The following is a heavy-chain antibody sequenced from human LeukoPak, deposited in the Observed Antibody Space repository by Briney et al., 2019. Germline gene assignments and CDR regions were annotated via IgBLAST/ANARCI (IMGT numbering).Heavy chain of an antibody. J-gene: IGHJ4*02. CDR2: INNDRSST. V-gene: IGHV3-74*01. CDR3: ALRYCTSTSCYPYFDY. Sequence: QPGGSLRLSCAASGFTFNSYWMHWVRQAPGKGLVWVSRINNDRSSTNYADSVKGRFTTSRDNARNTLYLQMNSLRAEDTAVYYCALRYCTSTSCYPYFDYWGQGTVVTVSS. CDR1: GFTFNSYW. D-gene: IGHD2-2*01.